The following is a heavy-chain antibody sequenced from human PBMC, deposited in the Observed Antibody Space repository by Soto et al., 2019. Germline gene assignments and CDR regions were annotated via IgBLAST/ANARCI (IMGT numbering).Heavy chain of an antibody. CDR3: AGGKNGGDWYFAL. D-gene: IGHD3-16*01. CDR1: GGAIKTYY. CDR2: VSSSGSA. Sequence: QLQLQESGPGLVKPSETLSLTCSVSGGAIKTYYWNWIRQPPGQGLEWIGGVSSSGSANYNPSLASRVSISVATSSTQFFLSPDSVTAADTAIYYCAGGKNGGDWYFALWGRGTLVIVSS. J-gene: IGHJ2*01. V-gene: IGHV4-59*01.